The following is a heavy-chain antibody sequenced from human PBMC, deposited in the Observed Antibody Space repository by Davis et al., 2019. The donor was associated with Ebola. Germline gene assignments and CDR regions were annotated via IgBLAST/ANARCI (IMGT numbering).Heavy chain of an antibody. CDR1: GFTVNSNY. CDR2: IYTGGRI. J-gene: IGHJ6*02. D-gene: IGHD5-24*01. CDR3: ARASAGGDGYYESFYFYGLDV. Sequence: GESLKISCAASGFTVNSNYMNWVRQAPGKGLEWVSVIYTGGRIYYADSVKGRFTISRDNSKNTVYLQMNSLRVEDTAVYYCARASAGGDGYYESFYFYGLDVWGQGTTVTVSS. V-gene: IGHV3-66*01.